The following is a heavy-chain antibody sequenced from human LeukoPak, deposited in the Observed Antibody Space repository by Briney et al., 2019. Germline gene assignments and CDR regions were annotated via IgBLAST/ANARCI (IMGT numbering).Heavy chain of an antibody. CDR2: IYTSGSS. CDR3: ARAAYGDYRYYYFYLDV. V-gene: IGHV4-4*07. D-gene: IGHD4-17*01. CDR1: GGSINSYY. J-gene: IGHJ6*03. Sequence: PSETLSLTCTVSGGSINSYYWSWIRQPAGKGLEWIGRIYTSGSSNYNPSLKSRVTMSVDTSKNQFSLRLTSVTAADTAVYYCARAAYGDYRYYYFYLDVWGKGTTATVSS.